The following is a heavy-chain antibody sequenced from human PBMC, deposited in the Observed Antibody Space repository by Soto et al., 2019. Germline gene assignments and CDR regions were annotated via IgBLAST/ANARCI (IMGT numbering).Heavy chain of an antibody. J-gene: IGHJ6*02. V-gene: IGHV4-30-2*01. D-gene: IGHD3-10*01. CDR3: AREGGGRDYYGMDV. CDR1: GGSISSGGYS. Sequence: SETLSLTCAVSGGSISSGGYSWSWIRQPPGKGLEWIGYIYHSGSTYYNPSLKSRVTISVDRSKNQFSLKLSSVTAADTAVYYCAREGGGRDYYGMDVWGQGTTVTVSS. CDR2: IYHSGST.